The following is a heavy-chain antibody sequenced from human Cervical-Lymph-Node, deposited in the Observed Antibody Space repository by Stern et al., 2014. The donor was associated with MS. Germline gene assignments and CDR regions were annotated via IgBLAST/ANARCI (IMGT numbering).Heavy chain of an antibody. CDR1: GGTFISSYA. V-gene: IGHV1-69*09. Sequence: QVQLVQSGAEVKKPGSSVNVSCKASGGTFISSYAITWMRQAPGQGLEWMGRIIPILGLPNYAQKFQGRVPFTADTSTSTTYMELSSLTSEDTAVYYCARGVVSNRAAATQHNLFDPWGQGTLVTVSS. J-gene: IGHJ5*02. CDR2: IIPILGLP. CDR3: ARGVVSNRAAATQHNLFDP. D-gene: IGHD2-15*01.